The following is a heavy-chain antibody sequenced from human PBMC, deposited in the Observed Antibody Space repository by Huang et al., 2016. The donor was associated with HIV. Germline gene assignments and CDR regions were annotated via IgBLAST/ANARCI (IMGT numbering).Heavy chain of an antibody. CDR2: ISNDGNNM. CDR3: ARGGILGTSWYRPFDY. V-gene: IGHV3-30-3*01. CDR1: GFDFSSYA. D-gene: IGHD6-13*01. J-gene: IGHJ4*02. Sequence: QVQLGESGGGVVQPEKSLRLSCAASGFDFSSYAMNWVRQAPGKVPQWVAVISNDGNNMYYSDSVKGRFIISRDKSKNTLYLQMNSLRGEDTAIYYCARGGILGTSWYRPFDYWGQGTLVTVSS.